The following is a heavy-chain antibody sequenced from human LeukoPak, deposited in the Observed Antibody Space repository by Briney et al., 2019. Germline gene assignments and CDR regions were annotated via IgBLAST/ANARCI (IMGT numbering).Heavy chain of an antibody. J-gene: IGHJ6*03. CDR3: ARDGGVYYYMDV. CDR2: ISSSSSYI. D-gene: IGHD3-16*01. Sequence: PGGSQRLSCAASGFTFSSYSMNWVRQAPGKGLEWVSSISSSSSYIYYADSVKGRFTISRDNAKNSLYLQMNSLRAEDTAVYYCARDGGVYYYMDVWGKGTTVTVSS. V-gene: IGHV3-21*01. CDR1: GFTFSSYS.